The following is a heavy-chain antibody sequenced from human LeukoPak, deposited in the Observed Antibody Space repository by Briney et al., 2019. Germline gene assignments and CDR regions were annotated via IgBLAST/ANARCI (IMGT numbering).Heavy chain of an antibody. J-gene: IGHJ4*02. CDR1: GFTFSSYG. Sequence: GRSLRLSCAASGFTFSSYGMHWVRQAPGKGLEWVAVIWYDGSNKYYADSVKGRFTISRDNSKNTLYLQMNSLRAEGTAVYYCARDVDTAMVADYWGQGTLVTVSS. CDR2: IWYDGSNK. V-gene: IGHV3-33*01. D-gene: IGHD5-18*01. CDR3: ARDVDTAMVADY.